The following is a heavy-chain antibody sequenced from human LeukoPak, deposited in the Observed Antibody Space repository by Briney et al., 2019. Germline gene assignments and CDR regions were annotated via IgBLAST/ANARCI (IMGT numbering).Heavy chain of an antibody. CDR1: GFTFSSYS. J-gene: IGHJ6*02. V-gene: IGHV3-48*01. Sequence: PGGSLRLSCAASGFTFSSYSMNWVRQAPGKGLEWVSYISSSSSTIYYADSVKGRFTISRDNAKNSLYLQMNSLRAEDTAVYYCARDFFLRGTVTTNGGYGMDVWGQGTTVTVSS. CDR2: ISSSSSTI. CDR3: ARDFFLRGTVTTNGGYGMDV. D-gene: IGHD4-17*01.